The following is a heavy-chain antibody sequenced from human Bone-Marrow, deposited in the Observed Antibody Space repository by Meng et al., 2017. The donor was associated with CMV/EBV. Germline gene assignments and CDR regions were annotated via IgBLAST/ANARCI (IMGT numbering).Heavy chain of an antibody. D-gene: IGHD6-13*01. Sequence: GESLKISCAACGFTFSSYDMHWVRQATGKGLEWVSAIGTAGDTYYPGSVKGQFTISRDNSKNTLYLQRNSLRAEDTAVYYCASSGGSSWYVGTHYYYGMDVWGQGTTVTVSS. CDR2: IGTAGDT. J-gene: IGHJ6*02. CDR1: GFTFSSYD. CDR3: ASSGGSSWYVGTHYYYGMDV. V-gene: IGHV3-13*03.